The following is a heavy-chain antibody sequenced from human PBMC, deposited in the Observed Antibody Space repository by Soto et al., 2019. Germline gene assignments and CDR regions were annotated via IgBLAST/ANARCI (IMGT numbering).Heavy chain of an antibody. CDR2: IYYSGST. V-gene: IGHV4-39*01. CDR3: ASTRVLRFLEWDNWFDP. J-gene: IGHJ5*02. Sequence: ASETLSLTCTVSGGSISSSSYYWGWIRQPPGKGLEWIGSIYYSGSTYYNPSLKSRVTISVDTSKNQFSLKLSSVTAADTAVYYCASTRVLRFLEWDNWFDPWGQGTLVTVSS. D-gene: IGHD3-3*01. CDR1: GGSISSSSYY.